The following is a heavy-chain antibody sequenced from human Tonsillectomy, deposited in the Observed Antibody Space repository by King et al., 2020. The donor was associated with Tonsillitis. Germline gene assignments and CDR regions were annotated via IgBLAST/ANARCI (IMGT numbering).Heavy chain of an antibody. J-gene: IGHJ6*02. D-gene: IGHD2-15*01. V-gene: IGHV1-8*01. Sequence: QLVQSGAEVKKPGASVKVSCKASGYTFTSYDINWVRQATGQGLEWMGWMNPNSGNTGYAQKFQGRVTMTRNTSISTAYMELSSLRSEDTAVYYCARSGMGGYCSGGSCYSADYYYYYGMDVWGQGTTVTVSS. CDR2: MNPNSGNT. CDR3: ARSGMGGYCSGGSCYSADYYYYYGMDV. CDR1: GYTFTSYD.